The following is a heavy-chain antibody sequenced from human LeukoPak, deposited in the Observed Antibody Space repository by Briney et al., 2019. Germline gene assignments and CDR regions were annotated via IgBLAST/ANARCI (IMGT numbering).Heavy chain of an antibody. Sequence: AAPMKVSCKASGYTFTSYGISWVRQAPGQGLEWMGWISAYNGNTNYAQKLQGRVTMTTDTSTSTAYMELRSLRSDDTAVYYCARDKYGDYPFDYWGQGTLVTVSS. CDR2: ISAYNGNT. CDR3: ARDKYGDYPFDY. CDR1: GYTFTSYG. V-gene: IGHV1-18*01. D-gene: IGHD4-17*01. J-gene: IGHJ4*02.